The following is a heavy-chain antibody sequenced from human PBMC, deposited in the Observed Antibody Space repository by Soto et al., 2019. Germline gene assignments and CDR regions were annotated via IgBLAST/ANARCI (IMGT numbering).Heavy chain of an antibody. CDR3: ARVEIAVAGTWYFDY. D-gene: IGHD6-19*01. CDR1: GGSISSGDYY. Sequence: SETLSLTCTVSGGSISSGDYYWSWIRQPPGKGLEWIGYIYYSGSTYYNPSLKSRVTISVDTSKNQFSLKLSSVTAADTAVYYCARVEIAVAGTWYFDYWGQGTLVTVS. J-gene: IGHJ4*02. CDR2: IYYSGST. V-gene: IGHV4-30-4*01.